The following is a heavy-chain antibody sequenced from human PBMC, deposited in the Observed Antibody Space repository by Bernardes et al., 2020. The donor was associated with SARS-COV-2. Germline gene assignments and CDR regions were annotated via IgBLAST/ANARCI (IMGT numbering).Heavy chain of an antibody. CDR2: ISYDGTTK. V-gene: IGHV3-30-3*01. J-gene: IGHJ4*02. Sequence: GGSLRLSCAASGFTFSNYAMHWVRQAPGKGLEWVAIISYDGTTKYNADSVKGRFTISRDNSKNTLFLQMNSLRAEDTAVYYCAKGSSGYSGYGVYWGQGTLVTVSS. CDR3: AKGSSGYSGYGVY. D-gene: IGHD5-12*01. CDR1: GFTFSNYA.